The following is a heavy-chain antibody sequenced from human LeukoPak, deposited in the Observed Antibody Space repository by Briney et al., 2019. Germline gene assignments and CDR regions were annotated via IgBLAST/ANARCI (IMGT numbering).Heavy chain of an antibody. J-gene: IGHJ6*03. V-gene: IGHV4-4*07. CDR1: GGSINNYY. CDR2: IYPGGSV. D-gene: IGHD1-26*01. CDR3: ARDSGRWESPHYYYSSIDV. Sequence: SETLSLTCSASGGSINNYYWTWLRQPAGQGLEWIGRIYPGGSVNYNPSLKSRVTMSVDTSRTQFSLNLSSVTAADTARYYCARDSGRWESPHYYYSSIDVWGKGPTVTVSS.